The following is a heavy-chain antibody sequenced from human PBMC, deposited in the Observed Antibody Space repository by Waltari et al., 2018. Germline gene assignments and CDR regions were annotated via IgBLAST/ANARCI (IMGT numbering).Heavy chain of an antibody. CDR2: INHSGST. V-gene: IGHV4-34*01. D-gene: IGHD3-16*01. CDR3: ARARKGKYDSGPMDV. Sequence: QVQLQQWGAGLLKPSETLSLTCAVYGGSFSDHYWSWIRQPPGKGLEWSGEINHSGSTKTNPYVMRQLTMSVDKTQNQLSLRLSSVPAADTAEYYCARARKGKYDSGPMDVWGKGTPVTVSS. J-gene: IGHJ6*03. CDR1: GGSFSDHY.